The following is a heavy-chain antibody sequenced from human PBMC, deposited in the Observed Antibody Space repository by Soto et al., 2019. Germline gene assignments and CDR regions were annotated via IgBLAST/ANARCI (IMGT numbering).Heavy chain of an antibody. CDR3: TRSGFWSGYYPVRLWYFDY. Sequence: PGGSLRLSCAASGFTFSNAWMSWVHQAPGKGLEWVGRIKSKTDGGTTDYAAPVKGRFTISRDDSKNTLYLQMNSLKTEDTAVYYCTRSGFWSGYYPVRLWYFDYWGQGTLVTVSS. J-gene: IGHJ4*02. V-gene: IGHV3-15*01. CDR2: IKSKTDGGTT. CDR1: GFTFSNAW. D-gene: IGHD3-3*01.